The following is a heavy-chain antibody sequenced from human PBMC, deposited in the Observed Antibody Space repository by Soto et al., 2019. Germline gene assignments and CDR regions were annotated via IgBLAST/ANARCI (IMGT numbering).Heavy chain of an antibody. CDR1: GLNFAKYA. CDR2: INWNSGTL. CDR3: VKDGAYGDCDGGLGGAYDV. J-gene: IGHJ3*01. V-gene: IGHV3-9*01. D-gene: IGHD4-17*01. Sequence: EVQLVESGGGLVQPGGSLRLSCTASGLNFAKYAMNWVRQAPGRGLEWVSGINWNSGTLDYADSVKGRFTISRDNARKSLYLQMHRLSADDTALYYCVKDGAYGDCDGGLGGAYDVWGRGTMVTVSS.